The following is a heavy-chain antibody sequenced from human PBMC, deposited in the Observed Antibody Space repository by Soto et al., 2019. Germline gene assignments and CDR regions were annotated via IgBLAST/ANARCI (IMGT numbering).Heavy chain of an antibody. CDR3: ARGGSSSPYFDS. CDR2: IYYSGST. Sequence: QVQLQESGPGLVKPSQTLSLTCTVSGGSISSGGYYWSWIRQHPGKGLEWIGYIYYSGSTYYNPSLKSRVTISVDTSKNQFSLKLSSVPAADTAVYYCARGGSSSPYFDSWGQGTLVTVSS. D-gene: IGHD6-13*01. CDR1: GGSISSGGYY. V-gene: IGHV4-31*03. J-gene: IGHJ4*02.